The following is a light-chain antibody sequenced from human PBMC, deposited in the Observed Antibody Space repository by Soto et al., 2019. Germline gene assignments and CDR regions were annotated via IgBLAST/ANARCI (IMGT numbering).Light chain of an antibody. CDR2: ATS. V-gene: IGKV1-17*03. CDR1: EDITNY. J-gene: IGKJ1*01. Sequence: DIQMTQSPSAMSASVGGRVTITCRASEDITNYLDWFQQKPGKVPRRLIYATSLLQNGVPSRFSGSKSGTEFTLTISSLQPEDFATYFCLQYSNYPWTFGQGTMVDSK. CDR3: LQYSNYPWT.